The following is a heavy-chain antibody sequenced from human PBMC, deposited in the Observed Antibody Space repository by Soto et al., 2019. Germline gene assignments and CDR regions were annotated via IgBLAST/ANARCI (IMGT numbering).Heavy chain of an antibody. J-gene: IGHJ6*02. Sequence: GESLKISCKGSGYSFTSYWISWVRQMPGKGLEWMGRIDPSDSYTNYSPSFQGHVTISADKSISTAYLQWSSLKASDTAMYYCARRPGEGDGYNPEYYGMDVWGQGTTVTVSS. CDR1: GYSFTSYW. V-gene: IGHV5-10-1*01. CDR2: IDPSDSYT. D-gene: IGHD5-12*01. CDR3: ARRPGEGDGYNPEYYGMDV.